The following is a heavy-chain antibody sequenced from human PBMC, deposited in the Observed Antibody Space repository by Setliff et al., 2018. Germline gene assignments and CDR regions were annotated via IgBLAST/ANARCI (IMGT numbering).Heavy chain of an antibody. CDR3: ARIGIKSGYYFDY. V-gene: IGHV5-51*01. CDR1: GYSFTSYS. CDR2: IYPGDSDT. Sequence: GESLKISCKASGYSFTSYSIGWVRQMPGKGLEWMGIIYPGDSDTRHSPSFQGQVTISADKSISTAYLQWSSLKASDTAIYYCARIGIKSGYYFDYWGQGTLVTVSS. D-gene: IGHD3-22*01. J-gene: IGHJ4*02.